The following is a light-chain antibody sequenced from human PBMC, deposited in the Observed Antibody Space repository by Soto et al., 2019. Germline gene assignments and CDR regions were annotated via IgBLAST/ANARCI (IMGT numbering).Light chain of an antibody. CDR1: GNDVGAYNY. V-gene: IGLV2-11*01. J-gene: IGLJ1*01. Sequence: QSVLTQPCSVSGSPGQSVTISCTGTGNDVGAYNYVSWYQQHPGRPPKLMIYDVVRWPPGVPDRFSGSKSGNTASLTISGLQAEDEADYFCCSYAGGYTYLFGTGTKVTVL. CDR3: CSYAGGYTYL. CDR2: DVV.